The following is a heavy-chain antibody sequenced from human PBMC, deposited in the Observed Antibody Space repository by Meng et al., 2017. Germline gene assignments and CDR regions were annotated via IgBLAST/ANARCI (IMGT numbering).Heavy chain of an antibody. J-gene: IGHJ4*02. CDR3: ARDLGAGVVTAINY. CDR2: TNAGNGNT. CDR1: GYTFTSYA. Sequence: VQLVQSGAEVKKPGASVKVSCKASGYTFTSYAMHWVRQAPGQRLEWMGWTNAGNGNTKYSQEFQGRVTITRDTSASTAYMELSSLRSEDTAVYYCARDLGAGVVTAINYWGQGTLVTVSS. V-gene: IGHV1-3*01. D-gene: IGHD2-21*02.